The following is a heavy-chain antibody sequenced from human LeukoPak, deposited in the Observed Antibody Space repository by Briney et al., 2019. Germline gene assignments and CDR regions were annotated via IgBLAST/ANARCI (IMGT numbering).Heavy chain of an antibody. V-gene: IGHV4-4*07. D-gene: IGHD5-12*01. Sequence: SETLSLTCIVSGGSISSYSWTWIRQPAGEGLEWIGRIYTSGTTNYNSSLKSRVTMSVDTSKNQFSLKLSSVTAADTAVYYCAGEAGGGYARAFDIWGQGTMVTVSS. J-gene: IGHJ3*02. CDR1: GGSISSYS. CDR2: IYTSGTT. CDR3: AGEAGGGYARAFDI.